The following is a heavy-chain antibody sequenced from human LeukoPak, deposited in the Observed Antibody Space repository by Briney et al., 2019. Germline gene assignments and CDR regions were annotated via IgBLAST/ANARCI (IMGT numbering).Heavy chain of an antibody. CDR2: INPKNGGA. Sequence: ASVKVSCKTSGYTFIGHYIHWVRQAPGQGLEWMGWINPKNGGANYSPRFQGRVTMTRDRSISTVYMEVTRLTSDDTAVYYCARASFWESPINWFDPWGQGTLVTVSS. V-gene: IGHV1-2*07. D-gene: IGHD3-3*01. J-gene: IGHJ5*02. CDR3: ARASFWESPINWFDP. CDR1: GYTFIGHY.